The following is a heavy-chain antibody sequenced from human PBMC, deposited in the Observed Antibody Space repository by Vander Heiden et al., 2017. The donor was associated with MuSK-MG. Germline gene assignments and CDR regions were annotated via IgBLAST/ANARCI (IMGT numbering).Heavy chain of an antibody. CDR3: ASETAASGNHGEEVDY. J-gene: IGHJ4*02. Sequence: QVQLQQWGAGLLKPSATLSLTCAVYGGSFSGCCGGWGRQPPGKGREWIGEINHSGSTNDNPSLKSRVTRAVDTSKNQFSLKLSSVTAADTAVYYCASETAASGNHGEEVDYWGQGTLVTVSS. CDR1: GGSFSGCC. CDR2: INHSGST. D-gene: IGHD1-26*01. V-gene: IGHV4-34*01.